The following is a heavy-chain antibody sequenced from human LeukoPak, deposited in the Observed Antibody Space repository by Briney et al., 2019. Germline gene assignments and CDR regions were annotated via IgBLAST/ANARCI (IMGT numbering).Heavy chain of an antibody. J-gene: IGHJ4*01. CDR3: ARDSSLGYCSSTSCYVDY. V-gene: IGHV3-11*06. CDR2: ISSSSSHT. CDR1: GFTFSDYY. Sequence: GGSLRLSCAAPGFTFSDYYMSWIRQAPGKGLEWASYISSSSSHTNYADSVKGRVTISRDNAKNSLYLQMNSLRAEDTAVYYCARDSSLGYCSSTSCYVDYWGQGTPVTVSS. D-gene: IGHD2-2*01.